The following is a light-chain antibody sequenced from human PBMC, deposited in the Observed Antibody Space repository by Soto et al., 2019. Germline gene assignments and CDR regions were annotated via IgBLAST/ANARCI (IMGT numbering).Light chain of an antibody. J-gene: IGLJ2*01. CDR2: SNN. Sequence: QSVLTQPPSASGTPGQRVTISCSGSSSNIGGNTVNWYQQLPGTAPKLLIYSNNQRPSGVPDRFSGSKSGTSASLAISGLQSEDEGDYYCAAWDDSLNGVVFGGGTKVTVL. CDR1: SSNIGGNT. V-gene: IGLV1-44*01. CDR3: AAWDDSLNGVV.